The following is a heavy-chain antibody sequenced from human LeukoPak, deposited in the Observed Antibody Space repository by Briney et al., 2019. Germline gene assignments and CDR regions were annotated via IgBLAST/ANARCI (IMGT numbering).Heavy chain of an antibody. Sequence: GGSLRLSCAASGFTFSSSAMSWVRQAPGKGLEWVSSISSSSSYIYYADSVKGRFTISRDNAKNSLYLQMNSLRAEDTAVYYCARDFSSPYSSGWYYPDYWGQGTLVTVSS. CDR1: GFTFSSSA. J-gene: IGHJ4*02. D-gene: IGHD6-19*01. CDR2: ISSSSSYI. V-gene: IGHV3-21*01. CDR3: ARDFSSPYSSGWYYPDY.